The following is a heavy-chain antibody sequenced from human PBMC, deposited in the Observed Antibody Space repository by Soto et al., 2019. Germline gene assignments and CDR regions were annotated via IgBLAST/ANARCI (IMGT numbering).Heavy chain of an antibody. CDR3: ARHYDDYSNYGPFDP. D-gene: IGHD4-4*01. CDR1: GYSFTSYW. V-gene: IGHV5-10-1*01. J-gene: IGHJ5*02. CDR2: IDPSDSYT. Sequence: PGESLKISCKGSGYSFTSYWISWVRQMPGKGLEWMGRIDPSDSYTNYSPSFQGHATISADKSISTAYLQWSSLKASDTAMYYCARHYDDYSNYGPFDPWGQGTLVTVSS.